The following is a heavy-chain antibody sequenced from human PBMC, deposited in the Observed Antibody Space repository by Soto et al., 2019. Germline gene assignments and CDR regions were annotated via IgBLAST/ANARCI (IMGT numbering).Heavy chain of an antibody. CDR1: GGSISSSSYY. CDR3: ATDSSSWPPEFDY. CDR2: IYYSGST. V-gene: IGHV4-39*01. Sequence: QLLESGPGLVKPSETLSLTCTVSGGSISSSSYYWGWIRQPPGKGLEWIGSIYYSGSTYYNPSLKSRVTISVDTSKNQFSLKLSSVTAADTAVYYCATDSSSWPPEFDYWGQGTLVTVSS. J-gene: IGHJ4*02. D-gene: IGHD6-13*01.